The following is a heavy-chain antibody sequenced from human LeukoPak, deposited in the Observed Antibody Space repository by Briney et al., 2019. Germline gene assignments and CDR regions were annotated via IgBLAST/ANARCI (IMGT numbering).Heavy chain of an antibody. D-gene: IGHD3-10*01. CDR2: IYHSGST. J-gene: IGHJ5*02. Sequence: SETLSLTCTVSGGSISSYYWSWIRQPPGKGLEWIGSIYHSGSTYYNPSLKSRVTISVDTSKNQFSLKLSSVTAADTAVYYCARDLWTYGSGSYPNWFDPWGQGTLVTVSS. CDR1: GGSISSYY. V-gene: IGHV4-38-2*02. CDR3: ARDLWTYGSGSYPNWFDP.